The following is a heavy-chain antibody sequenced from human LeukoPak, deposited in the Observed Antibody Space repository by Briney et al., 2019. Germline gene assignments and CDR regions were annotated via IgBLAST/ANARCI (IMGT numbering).Heavy chain of an antibody. CDR1: GFTFSSYW. D-gene: IGHD2-15*01. V-gene: IGHV3-7*01. J-gene: IGHJ6*04. Sequence: GASLQISCAASGFTFSSYWMSWVRQAPGKGLEWVANIKQDGSEKYYVDSVKGRFTISRDNAKNSLDLQMNSLRAEDTAVYYCASWLCSGGSCPRVGDVWGKGTTVTVSS. CDR2: IKQDGSEK. CDR3: ASWLCSGGSCPRVGDV.